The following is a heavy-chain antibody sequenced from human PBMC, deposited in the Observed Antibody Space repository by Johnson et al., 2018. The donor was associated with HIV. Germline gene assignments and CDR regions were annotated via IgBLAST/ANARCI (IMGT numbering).Heavy chain of an antibody. CDR2: ISSDGTDK. CDR3: AKSVVSGESYSYAFDI. Sequence: VQLVESGGGLVQPGGSLILSCAASGFTFSRYWMHWVRQAPGKGLVWVSRISSDGTDKYYADSVKGRFTISRDNARNTMFMQMKSLRAEETAVYYCAKSVVSGESYSYAFDIWGQGTMVTVSS. V-gene: IGHV3-74*02. J-gene: IGHJ3*02. D-gene: IGHD3-10*01. CDR1: GFTFSRYW.